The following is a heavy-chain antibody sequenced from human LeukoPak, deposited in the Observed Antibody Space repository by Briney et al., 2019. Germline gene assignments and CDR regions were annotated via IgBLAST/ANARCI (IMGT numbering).Heavy chain of an antibody. D-gene: IGHD2-15*01. CDR3: AKKMVVAATRGFDY. CDR2: ISGSGGST. J-gene: IGHJ4*02. V-gene: IGHV3-23*01. CDR1: GFTFSSYA. Sequence: GGSLRLSCAASGFTFSSYAMSWVRQAPGKGVEWVSAISGSGGSTYYADSAKGRVTISRDNSKNTRYLQMNRLRAEDTAVYYCAKKMVVAATRGFDYWGQGTLVTVSS.